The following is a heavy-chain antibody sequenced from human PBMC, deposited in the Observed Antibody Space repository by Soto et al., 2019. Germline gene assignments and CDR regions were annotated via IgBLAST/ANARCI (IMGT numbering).Heavy chain of an antibody. CDR1: GYTFTSYA. Sequence: ASVKVSCKASGYTFTSYAMHWVRQAPGQRLEWMGWINAGNGNTKYSQKIQGRVTITRDTSASTAYMELSSLRSEDTAVYYCARVGSNGYYYYGMDVWGQGTTVTVSS. CDR2: INAGNGNT. CDR3: ARVGSNGYYYYGMDV. J-gene: IGHJ6*02. D-gene: IGHD1-1*01. V-gene: IGHV1-3*01.